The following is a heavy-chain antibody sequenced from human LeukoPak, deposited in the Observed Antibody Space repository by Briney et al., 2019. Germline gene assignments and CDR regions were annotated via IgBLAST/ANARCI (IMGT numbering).Heavy chain of an antibody. CDR2: IYSGDST. J-gene: IGHJ1*01. V-gene: IGHV3-53*01. D-gene: IGHD1-26*01. CDR3: AKNRVGASGLAEYFEH. CDR1: GFIVSSTY. Sequence: RGSLRLSCAASGFIVSSTYMSWVRQAPGKGLEWVSIIYSGDSTYYADSVKGRFTISRDNSRNTVYLQMNSLRAEDTAVYYCAKNRVGASGLAEYFEHWGQGTLVAVSS.